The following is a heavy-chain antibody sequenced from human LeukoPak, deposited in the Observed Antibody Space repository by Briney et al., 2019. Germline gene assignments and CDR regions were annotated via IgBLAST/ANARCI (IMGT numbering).Heavy chain of an antibody. D-gene: IGHD2-15*01. J-gene: IGHJ4*02. CDR2: IYYSGST. CDR1: GGSISSYY. CDR3: ARGPKRYCSGGSCYGGDY. V-gene: IGHV4-59*08. Sequence: SETLSLTCTVSGGSISSYYWSWIRQPPGKGLEWIGYIYYSGSTNYNPSLKSRVTISVDTSKHQFSLELSSVTAADTAVYYCARGPKRYCSGGSCYGGDYWGQGTLVTVSS.